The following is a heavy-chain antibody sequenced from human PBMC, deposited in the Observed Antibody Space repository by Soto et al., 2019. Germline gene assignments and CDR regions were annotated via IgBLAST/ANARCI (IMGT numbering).Heavy chain of an antibody. CDR1: GFTFSCYS. Sequence: GGSLPLSCADSGFTFSCYSMNWVRQAPGQGLELVSSISSSSSYIYYADSVKGRFTISRDNAKNSLYLQMNSLRAEDTAVYYCARASEDEDIVVVPAAISMDVWGQGTTVTVSS. J-gene: IGHJ6*02. V-gene: IGHV3-21*01. D-gene: IGHD2-2*02. CDR3: ARASEDEDIVVVPAAISMDV. CDR2: ISSSSSYI.